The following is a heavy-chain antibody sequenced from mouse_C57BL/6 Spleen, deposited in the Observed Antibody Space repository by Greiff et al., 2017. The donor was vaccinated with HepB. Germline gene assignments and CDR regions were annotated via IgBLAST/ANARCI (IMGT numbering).Heavy chain of an antibody. CDR3: ARGDYDEPWYFDV. D-gene: IGHD2-4*01. V-gene: IGHV14-2*01. CDR1: GFNIKDYY. J-gene: IGHJ1*03. CDR2: IDPEDGET. Sequence: VHVKQSGAELVKPGASVKLSCTASGFNIKDYYMHWVKQRTEQGLEWIGRIDPEDGETKYAPKFQGKATITADTSSNTAYLQLSSLTSEDTAVYYCARGDYDEPWYFDVWGTGTTVTVSS.